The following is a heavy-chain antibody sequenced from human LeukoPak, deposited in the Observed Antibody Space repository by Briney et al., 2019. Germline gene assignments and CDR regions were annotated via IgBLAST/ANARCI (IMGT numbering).Heavy chain of an antibody. CDR2: MSASEST. V-gene: IGHV4-4*07. CDR1: GGSISNYY. CDR3: ARVYYYDSSGYYWFDP. Sequence: SETLSLTCTVSGGSISNYYWSWIRQPAGRGLEWIGRMSASESTNYSPSLKSRVTMSVDTSKSQFSLRLNSVTAADTAVYYCARVYYYDSSGYYWFDPWGQGTLVTVSS. J-gene: IGHJ5*02. D-gene: IGHD3-22*01.